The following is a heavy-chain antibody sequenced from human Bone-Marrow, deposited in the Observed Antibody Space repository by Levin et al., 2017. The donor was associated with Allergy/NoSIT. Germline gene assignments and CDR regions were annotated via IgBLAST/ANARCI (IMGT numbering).Heavy chain of an antibody. V-gene: IGHV3-23*01. J-gene: IGHJ6*02. D-gene: IGHD2-8*02. CDR2: ISKTGVNT. Sequence: RPGGSLRLSCAASGFTFSTYAMSWVRQAPGKGLEWVSSISKTGVNTHYADSVKGRFIISRDNSKNTLYLQMNSLRAEDTAIYFCAKDALITIAGGFYQDHGMDVWGQGTTVTVSS. CDR1: GFTFSTYA. CDR3: AKDALITIAGGFYQDHGMDV.